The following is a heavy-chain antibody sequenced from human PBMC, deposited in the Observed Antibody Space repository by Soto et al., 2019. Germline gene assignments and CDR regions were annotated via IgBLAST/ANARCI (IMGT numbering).Heavy chain of an antibody. V-gene: IGHV1-2*02. CDR3: ARYYYDSSVEVRFDY. CDR2: INPNSGGT. Sequence: SVKGSCKASGYTFTGYYMHWGRQAPVQGLEWMGWINPNSGGTNYAQKFQGRVTMTRDTSISTAYMELSRLRSDDTAVYYCARYYYDSSVEVRFDYWGQGTLVTVSS. D-gene: IGHD3-22*01. CDR1: GYTFTGYY. J-gene: IGHJ4*02.